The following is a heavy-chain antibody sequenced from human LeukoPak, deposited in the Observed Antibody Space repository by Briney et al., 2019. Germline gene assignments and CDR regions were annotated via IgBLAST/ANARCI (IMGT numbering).Heavy chain of an antibody. CDR1: GFTFSSYS. Sequence: PGGSLRLSCAASGFTFSSYSMNWVRQAPGKGLEWVSSISSSSSNIYYADSVKGRFTISRDNSKNTLYLQMNSLRVEDAAVYYCARAPVTSCRGAYCYPFDYWGQGTLVTVSS. CDR3: ARAPVTSCRGAYCYPFDY. CDR2: ISSSSSNI. J-gene: IGHJ4*02. V-gene: IGHV3-21*04. D-gene: IGHD2-21*01.